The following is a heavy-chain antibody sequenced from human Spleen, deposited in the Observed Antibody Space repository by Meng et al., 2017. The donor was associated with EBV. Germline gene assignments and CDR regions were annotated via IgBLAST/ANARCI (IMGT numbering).Heavy chain of an antibody. CDR1: GGSVRSASYY. Sequence: QVQLPGSGPGVLKPSETLSLTCTVSGGSVRSASYYWTWIRQPPGKALEWIGYIHYSGNPNYNSSLKRRVTISVDMSKNQFSLRLSSVTAADTAVYYCARLFCYGSGRLKFDFWGQGTLVTVSS. CDR3: ARLFCYGSGRLKFDF. J-gene: IGHJ4*02. CDR2: IHYSGNP. D-gene: IGHD3-10*01. V-gene: IGHV4-61*01.